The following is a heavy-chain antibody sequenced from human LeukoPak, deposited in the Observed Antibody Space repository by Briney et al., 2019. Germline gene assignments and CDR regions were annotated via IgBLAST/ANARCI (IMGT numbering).Heavy chain of an antibody. CDR3: ARDTIVGATVRWFDP. J-gene: IGHJ5*02. CDR1: GGSISSYY. Sequence: SETLSLTCTVSGGSISSYYWSWIRQPPGKGLEWIGYIYYSGSTNYNPSLKSRVTISVDTSKNQFSLKLSSVTAADTAVYYCARDTIVGATVRWFDPWGQGTLVTVSS. CDR2: IYYSGST. V-gene: IGHV4-59*12. D-gene: IGHD1-26*01.